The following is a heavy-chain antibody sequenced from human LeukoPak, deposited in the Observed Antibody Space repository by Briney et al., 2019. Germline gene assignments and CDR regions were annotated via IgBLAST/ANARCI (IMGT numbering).Heavy chain of an antibody. J-gene: IGHJ6*04. CDR3: ARGVYCSSSSCSGGLGYYFYVMDV. D-gene: IGHD2-2*01. CDR1: GYTFTCSY. CDR2: INPNNGGT. V-gene: IGHV1-2*02. Sequence: GASVTVSFKASGYTFTCSYIHWVRQAPGQGLEWMGWINPNNGGTNYAQKFQGRVTMTRDTSITTVYMELRSLRYDDTAVYYCARGVYCSSSSCSGGLGYYFYVMDVWGKGTTVTVSS.